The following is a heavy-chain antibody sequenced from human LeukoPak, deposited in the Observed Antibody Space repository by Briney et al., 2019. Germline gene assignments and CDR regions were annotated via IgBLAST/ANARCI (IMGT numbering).Heavy chain of an antibody. CDR2: ISALNGDT. CDR3: ARDPPRGMDV. V-gene: IGHV1-18*01. J-gene: IGHJ6*02. Sequence: DSVKVSCKASGYMFTSYGISWVRQAPGQGLEWLGWISALNGDTYLPQKFQGRVTMTRDTSTGTAYMELRSLKSDDTAVYYCARDPPRGMDVWGQGTTVTVSS. CDR1: GYMFTSYG.